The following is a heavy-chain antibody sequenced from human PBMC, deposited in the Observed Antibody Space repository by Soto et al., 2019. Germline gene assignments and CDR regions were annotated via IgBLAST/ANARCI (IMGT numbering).Heavy chain of an antibody. CDR1: GFSFTSQW. Sequence: GESLKISCKGSGFSFTSQWIAWVRQVPGKGLEWMGTVYPSDSHTRYSPSFQGQVTISADKSISTAYLQWSSLKASDTAMYYCARYSGKTYTPMDHRGPGTLATVSS. V-gene: IGHV5-51*01. J-gene: IGHJ4*02. CDR3: ARYSGKTYTPMDH. D-gene: IGHD5-18*01. CDR2: VYPSDSHT.